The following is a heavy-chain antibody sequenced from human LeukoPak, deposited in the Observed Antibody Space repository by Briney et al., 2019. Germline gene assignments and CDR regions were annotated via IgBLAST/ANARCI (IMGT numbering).Heavy chain of an antibody. J-gene: IGHJ6*03. CDR3: ARDYLLPAAPPRGYYYYYMDV. V-gene: IGHV1-18*01. D-gene: IGHD2-2*01. Sequence: ASVKVSCKASGYTFTSYGISWVRQAPGQGLEWMGWISAYNGNTNYAQKFQGRVTITADESTSTAYMELSSLRSEDTAVYYCARDYLLPAAPPRGYYYYYMDVWGKGTTVTVSS. CDR1: GYTFTSYG. CDR2: ISAYNGNT.